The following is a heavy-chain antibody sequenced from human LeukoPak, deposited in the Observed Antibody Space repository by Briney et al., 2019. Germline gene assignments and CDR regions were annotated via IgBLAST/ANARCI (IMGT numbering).Heavy chain of an antibody. CDR3: ARVTAVAGFDH. V-gene: IGHV3-48*03. Sequence: GGSLRLSCAASGFTFSSYEMNWVRQAPGKGLEWVSYISSSGSTIYYADSVKGRFTISRDNAKNSLSLQMNSLRAEDTAVYYCARVTAVAGFDHWGQGTLVTVSS. D-gene: IGHD6-19*01. CDR1: GFTFSSYE. CDR2: ISSSGSTI. J-gene: IGHJ4*02.